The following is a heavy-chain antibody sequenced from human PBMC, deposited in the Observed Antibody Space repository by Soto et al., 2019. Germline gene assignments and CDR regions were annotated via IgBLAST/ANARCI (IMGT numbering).Heavy chain of an antibody. D-gene: IGHD6-13*01. CDR3: ARGSGYSSSWFDY. CDR1: GGTFSSYT. J-gene: IGHJ5*01. V-gene: IGHV1-69*02. CDR2: IIPVLGIA. Sequence: QVQLVQCGTEEKKPGSSVKVSCKASGGTFSSYTISWVRQAPGQGLEWMGRIIPVLGIANYAQKFQGRVTITADQTTGTAYMDLSSLRSEDTAVYYCARGSGYSSSWFDYWAQGTLVTVSS.